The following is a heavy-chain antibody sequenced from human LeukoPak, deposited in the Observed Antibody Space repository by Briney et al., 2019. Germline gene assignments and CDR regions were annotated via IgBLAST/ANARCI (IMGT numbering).Heavy chain of an antibody. J-gene: IGHJ4*02. CDR1: GFTFSSYG. CDR2: IRYDGSNK. D-gene: IGHD3-10*01. CDR3: AKDRGYYYGSGSYSDY. V-gene: IGHV3-30*02. Sequence: GGSLRLSCAASGFTFSSYGMHWVRQAPGKGLEWVAFIRYDGSNKYYADSVKGRFTISRDNSKNTLYLQMNSLRAEDTAVYYCAKDRGYYYGSGSYSDYWGREPWSPSPQ.